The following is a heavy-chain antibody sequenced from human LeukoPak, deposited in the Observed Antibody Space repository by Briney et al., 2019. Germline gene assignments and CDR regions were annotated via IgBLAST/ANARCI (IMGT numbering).Heavy chain of an antibody. J-gene: IGHJ4*02. Sequence: GRSLRLSCAASGFTFDDYAMHWVRQAPGKGLERVSGISWNSGSIGYADSVKGRFTISRDNAKNSLYLQMNSLRAEDTALYYCAKDSTPGKWELIEYYFDYWGQGTLVTVSS. CDR2: ISWNSGSI. D-gene: IGHD1-26*01. CDR3: AKDSTPGKWELIEYYFDY. V-gene: IGHV3-9*01. CDR1: GFTFDDYA.